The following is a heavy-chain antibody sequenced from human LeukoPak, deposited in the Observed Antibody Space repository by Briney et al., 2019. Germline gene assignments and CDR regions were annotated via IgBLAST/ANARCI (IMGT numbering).Heavy chain of an antibody. V-gene: IGHV3-9*03. Sequence: GGSLRLSCAASGFTFDDYAMHWVRQAPGKGLGWVSGISWNSGSIGDADSVKGLFTISRDNAKNTLYLQMNSLRAEDMALYYCAKGILSSGWYNDAFDIWGQGTMVTVSS. J-gene: IGHJ3*02. D-gene: IGHD6-19*01. CDR2: ISWNSGSI. CDR1: GFTFDDYA. CDR3: AKGILSSGWYNDAFDI.